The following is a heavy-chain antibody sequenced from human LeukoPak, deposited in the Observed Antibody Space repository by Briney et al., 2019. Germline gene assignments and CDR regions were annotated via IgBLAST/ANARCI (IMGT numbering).Heavy chain of an antibody. V-gene: IGHV1-69*06. D-gene: IGHD2-15*01. Sequence: SVKVSCKASGGTFSSYAISWVRQAPGQGLEWMGGIIPIFGTANYAQKFQGRVTITADKSTSTAYMELSSLRSEDTAVYYCAREGCSGGSCYGGWFDPWGQGTLVTVSS. J-gene: IGHJ5*02. CDR2: IIPIFGTA. CDR1: GGTFSSYA. CDR3: AREGCSGGSCYGGWFDP.